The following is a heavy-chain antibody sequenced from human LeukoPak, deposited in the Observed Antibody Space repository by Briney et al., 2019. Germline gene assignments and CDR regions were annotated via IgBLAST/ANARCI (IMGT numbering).Heavy chain of an antibody. J-gene: IGHJ4*02. V-gene: IGHV1-46*03. CDR2: INPSGGST. D-gene: IGHD5-24*01. CDR1: GYTFTSYY. CDR3: ASEPRRDGYTFDY. Sequence: ASVKVSCKASGYTFTSYYMHWVRQAPGQGLEWVGIINPSGGSTSYAQKFQGRVTMTRDTSTSTVYMELSSLRPEDTAVYYCASEPRRDGYTFDYWGQGTLVTVSS.